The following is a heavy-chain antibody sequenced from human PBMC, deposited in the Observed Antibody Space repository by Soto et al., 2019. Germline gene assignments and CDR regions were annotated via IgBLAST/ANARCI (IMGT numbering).Heavy chain of an antibody. Sequence: QVQLVQSGAEVKKPGSSVKVSCKASGGTFSSYAISWVRQAPGQGLEWMGGIIPIFGTANYAQKFQGRVTVTADESTTTAYMELSSLRSEDTALYYGALYSGSYYAYYFDYWGQGTLVTVSS. D-gene: IGHD1-26*01. CDR2: IIPIFGTA. CDR1: GGTFSSYA. J-gene: IGHJ4*02. V-gene: IGHV1-69*12. CDR3: ALYSGSYYAYYFDY.